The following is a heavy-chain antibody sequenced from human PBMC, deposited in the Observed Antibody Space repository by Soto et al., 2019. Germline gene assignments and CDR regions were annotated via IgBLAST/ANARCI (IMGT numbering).Heavy chain of an antibody. CDR1: GYTFTSYV. CDR2: ISAYNGDT. Sequence: ASVKVSCKASGYTFTSYVISWVLQAPGQGLEWMGWISAYNGDTNYAQKFQGRVTITTDASASTAYMELSGLRSEDTAIYYCARGLSSSWYSGYFDYWGLGTLVTVSS. CDR3: ARGLSSSWYSGYFDY. V-gene: IGHV1-18*01. J-gene: IGHJ4*02. D-gene: IGHD6-13*01.